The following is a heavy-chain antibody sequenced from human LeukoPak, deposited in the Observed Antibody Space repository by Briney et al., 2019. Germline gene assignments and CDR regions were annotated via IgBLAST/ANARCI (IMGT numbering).Heavy chain of an antibody. V-gene: IGHV3-74*01. CDR3: AKDSPHYDFWSGYYEWHTGIDY. CDR1: GFTFSSYA. J-gene: IGHJ4*02. CDR2: INTDGSDT. Sequence: PGGSLRLSCAASGFTFSSYAMSWVRQAPGKGLVWVSRINTDGSDTVYADSVKGRFTISRDNAKNTLYLQMNSLRAEDTAVYYCAKDSPHYDFWSGYYEWHTGIDYWGQGTLVTVSS. D-gene: IGHD3-3*01.